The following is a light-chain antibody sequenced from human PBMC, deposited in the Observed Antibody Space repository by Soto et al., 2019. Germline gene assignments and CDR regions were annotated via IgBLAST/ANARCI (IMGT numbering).Light chain of an antibody. CDR1: ESVSSN. CDR2: GAS. CDR3: QQYNSWPPYT. J-gene: IGKJ2*01. Sequence: EIVMTQSPATLSVSPGERVTVSCRASESVSSNLAWYQQKAGQAPRLLIYGASTRATGIPARFSGIGSGTEFTLTISTLQSEDVGIYYWQQYNSWPPYTFGQGTKLE. V-gene: IGKV3-15*01.